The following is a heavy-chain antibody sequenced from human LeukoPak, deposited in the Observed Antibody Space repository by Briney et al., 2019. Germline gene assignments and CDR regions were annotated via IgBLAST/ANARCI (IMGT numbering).Heavy chain of an antibody. Sequence: PSETLSLTCTVPGGSISSYYWSWIRQPPGKGLEWIGYIYYSGSTNYNPSLKSRVTISVDTSKNQFSLKLSSVTAADTAVYYCAREGNFNYGDYYFDYWGQGTLVTVSS. CDR1: GGSISSYY. J-gene: IGHJ4*02. CDR3: AREGNFNYGDYYFDY. V-gene: IGHV4-59*01. CDR2: IYYSGST. D-gene: IGHD4-17*01.